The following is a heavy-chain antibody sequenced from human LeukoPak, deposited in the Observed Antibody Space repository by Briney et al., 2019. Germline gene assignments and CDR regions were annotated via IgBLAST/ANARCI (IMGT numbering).Heavy chain of an antibody. V-gene: IGHV7-4-1*02. J-gene: IGHJ4*02. CDR2: INTNTGNP. D-gene: IGHD3-10*01. Sequence: ASVKVSCKASGYTFTSYAMNWVRQAPGQGLEWMGWINTNTGNPTYAQGFTGRFVFSLDTSVSTAYLQITSLKVDDTAAYYCVRGTPTPGMDYWGQGTQVTVSS. CDR1: GYTFTSYA. CDR3: VRGTPTPGMDY.